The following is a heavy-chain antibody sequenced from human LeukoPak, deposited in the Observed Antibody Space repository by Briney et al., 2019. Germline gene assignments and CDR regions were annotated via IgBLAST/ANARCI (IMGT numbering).Heavy chain of an antibody. V-gene: IGHV3-7*01. Sequence: GGSLRLSCAASGFIFNDYWMSWVRRTPGKGLEWVAIINEDGREKLYVDSVKGRFTISRDNAKKSLYLQMSSLSAEDTAVYYCARDLYGSGRYYVFDNWGQGTLVTVSS. J-gene: IGHJ4*02. CDR3: ARDLYGSGRYYVFDN. CDR2: INEDGREK. CDR1: GFIFNDYW. D-gene: IGHD3-10*01.